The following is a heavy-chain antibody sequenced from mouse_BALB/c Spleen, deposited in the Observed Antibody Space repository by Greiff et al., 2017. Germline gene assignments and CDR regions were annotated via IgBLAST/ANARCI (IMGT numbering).Heavy chain of an antibody. CDR3: ARADSDNYAMDY. J-gene: IGHJ4*01. CDR1: GFSLTSYG. V-gene: IGHV2-9*02. CDR2: IWAGGST. Sequence: VKLMESGPGLVAPSQSLSITCTVSGFSLTSYGVHWVRQPPGKGLEWLGVIWAGGSTNYNSALMSRLSISKDNSKSQVFLKMNSLQTDDTAMDYCARADSDNYAMDYWGQGTSVTVSS.